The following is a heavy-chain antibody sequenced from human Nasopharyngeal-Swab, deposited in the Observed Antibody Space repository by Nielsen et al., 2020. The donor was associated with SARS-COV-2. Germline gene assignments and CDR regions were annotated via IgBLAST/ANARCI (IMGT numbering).Heavy chain of an antibody. Sequence: SETLSLTCAVSGGSISSSNWWSWVRQPPGKGLEWIGEIYHSGSTNYNPSLKSRVTISVDTSKNQFSLKLSSVTAADTAVYYCATESREDYYYGMDVWGQGTTVTVSS. D-gene: IGHD1-26*01. J-gene: IGHJ6*02. CDR1: GGSISSSNW. CDR2: IYHSGST. CDR3: ATESREDYYYGMDV. V-gene: IGHV4-4*02.